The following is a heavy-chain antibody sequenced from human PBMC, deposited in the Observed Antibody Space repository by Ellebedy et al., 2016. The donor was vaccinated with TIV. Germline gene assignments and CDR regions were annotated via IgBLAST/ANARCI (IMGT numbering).Heavy chain of an antibody. CDR1: GVSISSYF. CDR2: IYHSGNT. D-gene: IGHD3-16*01. CDR3: ARDLGLIDAFDV. J-gene: IGHJ3*01. Sequence: SETLSLTXTVSGVSISSYFWSWIRQAPGKGLEWIGFIYHSGNTNSNPSLKSRVTMSMDTSKNHFSLKLTSVTAADSAVYYCARDLGLIDAFDVWGQGTMVTVSS. V-gene: IGHV4-59*01.